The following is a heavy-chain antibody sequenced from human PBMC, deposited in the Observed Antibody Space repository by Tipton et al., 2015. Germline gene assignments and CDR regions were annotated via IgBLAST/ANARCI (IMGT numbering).Heavy chain of an antibody. CDR2: ISGSGRP. D-gene: IGHD3-10*01. Sequence: SLRLSCAASGFTFSSYAMSWVRQAPGKGLEWVSAISGSGRPSYTDPVMGRFTISRDNSINTKYLQMNSLRAEDTAIYLCAKDMRGGWVARYQYYGWDVWGQG. V-gene: IGHV3-23*01. CDR3: AKDMRGGWVARYQYYGWDV. CDR1: GFTFSSYA. J-gene: IGHJ6*02.